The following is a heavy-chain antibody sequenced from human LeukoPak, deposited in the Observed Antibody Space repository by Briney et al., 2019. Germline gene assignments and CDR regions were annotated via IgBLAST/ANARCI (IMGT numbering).Heavy chain of an antibody. CDR1: GFMFSSYW. CDR2: INSDGSST. Sequence: GGSLRLSCAASGFMFSSYWMHWVRQAPGKGLVWVSRINSDGSSTSYADSVKGRFTISRDNAKNTLYLQMNSLRAEDTAVYYCAKSKDIVVVVAATNYFDYWGQGTLVTVSS. D-gene: IGHD2-15*01. CDR3: AKSKDIVVVVAATNYFDY. J-gene: IGHJ4*02. V-gene: IGHV3-74*01.